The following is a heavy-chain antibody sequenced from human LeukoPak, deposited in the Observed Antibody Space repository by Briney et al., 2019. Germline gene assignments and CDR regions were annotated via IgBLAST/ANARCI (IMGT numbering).Heavy chain of an antibody. Sequence: SETLSLTCTVSGGSISSSSYYWGWIRQPPGKGLEWIGSIYYSGSTYYNPSLKSRVTISVDTSKNHFSLKLSSVTAADTAVYYCASLPGCSSTSCYGRYYYMDVWGKGTTVTVSS. CDR2: IYYSGST. CDR3: ASLPGCSSTSCYGRYYYMDV. V-gene: IGHV4-39*01. D-gene: IGHD2-2*01. CDR1: GGSISSSSYY. J-gene: IGHJ6*03.